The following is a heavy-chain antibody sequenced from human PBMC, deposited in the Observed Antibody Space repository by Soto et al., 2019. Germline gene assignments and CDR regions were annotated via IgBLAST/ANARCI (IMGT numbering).Heavy chain of an antibody. CDR1: GYTFTSYG. CDR2: ISAYNGNT. Sequence: GPSVKVSCKASGYTFTSYGISWVRQAPGQGLEWMGWISAYNGNTNYAQKFQGRVTITADKSTSTAYMELSSLRSEDTAVYYCARDRSQEQLEPPDYYYYGMDVWGQGTTVTVSS. J-gene: IGHJ6*02. D-gene: IGHD6-13*01. V-gene: IGHV1-18*01. CDR3: ARDRSQEQLEPPDYYYYGMDV.